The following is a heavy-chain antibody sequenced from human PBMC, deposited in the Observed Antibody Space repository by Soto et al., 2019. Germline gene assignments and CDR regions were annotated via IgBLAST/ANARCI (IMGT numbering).Heavy chain of an antibody. Sequence: GGSLRLSCAASGFTFSDYYMSWIRQAPGKGLEWVSYISSSSGYTNYADAVKGRFTISRDNDKNSLYLQMNSLRAEDTAVYYCAKEYGRLDYWGQGTLVTVSS. D-gene: IGHD4-17*01. CDR3: AKEYGRLDY. CDR2: ISSSSGYT. V-gene: IGHV3-11*06. J-gene: IGHJ4*02. CDR1: GFTFSDYY.